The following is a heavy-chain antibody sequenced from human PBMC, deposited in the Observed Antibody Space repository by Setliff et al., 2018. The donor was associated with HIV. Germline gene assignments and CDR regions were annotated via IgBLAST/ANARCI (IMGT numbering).Heavy chain of an antibody. D-gene: IGHD5-18*01. J-gene: IGHJ4*02. Sequence: SQTLSLTCAISGDSVSSDSAAWNWIRQSPSRGLEWLARTYYRSKWYTDYAVSVKSRITINPDTSRNQFSLQLSSVIPDDSAVYFYARGGITAYYFDHWAQGTLVTVSS. CDR3: ARGGITAYYFDH. CDR2: TYYRSKWYT. CDR1: GDSVSSDSAA. V-gene: IGHV6-1*01.